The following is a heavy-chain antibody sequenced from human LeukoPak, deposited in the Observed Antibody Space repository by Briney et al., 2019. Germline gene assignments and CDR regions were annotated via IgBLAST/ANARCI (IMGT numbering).Heavy chain of an antibody. J-gene: IGHJ3*02. V-gene: IGHV3-23*01. CDR2: ISGSGNNT. Sequence: GGSLRLSCAASGFTFSSYAMAWVRQAPGKGLEWVSGISGSGNNTYYADSVKGRFTISRDNSKNTLYLQMNSLRAEDTAVYYCAKTAEGGWLQLRAFDIWGQGTMVTVSS. CDR1: GFTFSSYA. D-gene: IGHD5-24*01. CDR3: AKTAEGGWLQLRAFDI.